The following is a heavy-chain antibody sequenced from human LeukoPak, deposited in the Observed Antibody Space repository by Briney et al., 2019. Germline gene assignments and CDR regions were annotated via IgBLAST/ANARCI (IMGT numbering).Heavy chain of an antibody. CDR1: GSTFIDYN. Sequence: GASVKISCKPSGSTFIDYNIQWMRQAPGQGLEWMGWISANNGATNYAQKFQGRVTMTRDTSMTTGYMELARLTSDDTAVYYCARGRPGVFDYWGQGTLVTVSS. CDR2: ISANNGAT. J-gene: IGHJ4*02. V-gene: IGHV1-2*02. CDR3: ARGRPGVFDY.